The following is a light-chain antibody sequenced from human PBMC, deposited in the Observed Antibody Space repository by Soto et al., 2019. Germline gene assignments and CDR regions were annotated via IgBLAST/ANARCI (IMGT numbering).Light chain of an antibody. CDR1: QRVSSSS. Sequence: DIVLTQSPGALPLSPRDRATLSCRASQRVSSSSLAWYQQKPGQAPRLLIYGASSRATGTPARFSGSGSGTDFTLTISRLEPEVFAVYYCPQYGSASWTFGQGTKVEI. CDR2: GAS. CDR3: PQYGSASWT. J-gene: IGKJ1*01. V-gene: IGKV3-20*01.